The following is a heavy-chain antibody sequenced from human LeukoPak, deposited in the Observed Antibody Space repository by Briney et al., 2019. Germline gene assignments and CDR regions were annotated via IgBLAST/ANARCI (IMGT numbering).Heavy chain of an antibody. Sequence: GGSLRLSCAASGFTFSSYWMHWVRQAPGKGLVWVSRINSDGSSTSYADSVKGRFTISRDNAKNTLYLQMNSLRAEDTAVYYCARATHSYYDILAGYYAWGQGTLVTVSS. J-gene: IGHJ5*02. CDR2: INSDGSST. CDR3: ARATHSYYDILAGYYA. CDR1: GFTFSSYW. V-gene: IGHV3-74*01. D-gene: IGHD3-9*01.